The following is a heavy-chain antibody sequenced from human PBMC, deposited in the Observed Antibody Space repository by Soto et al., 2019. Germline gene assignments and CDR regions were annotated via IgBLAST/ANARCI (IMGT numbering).Heavy chain of an antibody. CDR2: INQSGST. J-gene: IGHJ4*02. V-gene: IGHV4-4*02. CDR3: ARGLNYVVY. Sequence: PSETLSLTCAVSGGSISSSNWWSWVRQPPGKGLEWIGEINQSGSTNYNPSLKSRVTISXXXSXXXXXLXVSXXTAXDTAVYYCARGLNYVVYWGQGTLVTVSS. D-gene: IGHD3-16*01. CDR1: GGSISSSNW.